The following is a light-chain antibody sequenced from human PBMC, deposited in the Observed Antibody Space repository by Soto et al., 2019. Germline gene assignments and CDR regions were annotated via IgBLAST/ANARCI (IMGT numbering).Light chain of an antibody. Sequence: QSVLTQPASVSGSPGQSITISCTGTSSGVGGYNYVSWYQQHPGKAPKLMIYDVSNRPSGVSNRFSGSKSGNTASLTISGLQAEDGVDYSCSPYKSSSTLVFGTGTKVTVL. CDR1: SSGVGGYNY. CDR2: DVS. V-gene: IGLV2-14*01. J-gene: IGLJ1*01. CDR3: SPYKSSSTLV.